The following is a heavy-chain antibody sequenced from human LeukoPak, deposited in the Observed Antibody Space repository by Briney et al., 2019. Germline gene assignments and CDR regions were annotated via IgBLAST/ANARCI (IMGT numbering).Heavy chain of an antibody. CDR1: GGSISSYY. D-gene: IGHD3-9*01. V-gene: IGHV4-59*08. CDR2: IYYSGTI. J-gene: IGHJ5*02. CDR3: ARRIFSGFDP. Sequence: PSETLSLTCTVSGGSISSYYWSWIRQPPGKGLEWIGYIYYSGTINYNPSLKSRVTISVDTSKNQFSLKQSSVTAADTAVYYCARRIFSGFDPWGQGTLVTVSS.